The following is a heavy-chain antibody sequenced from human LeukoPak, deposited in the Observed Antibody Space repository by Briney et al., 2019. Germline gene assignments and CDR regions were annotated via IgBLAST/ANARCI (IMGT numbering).Heavy chain of an antibody. Sequence: GGSLRLSCAASGFTFSSYGMHWVRQAPGKGLEWVAVISYDGSNKYYADSVKGRFTISRDNSKSTLYLQMNSLRAEDTAVYYCAKCRVATIGGPYYYYGMDVWGKGTTVTVSS. CDR3: AKCRVATIGGPYYYYGMDV. CDR1: GFTFSSYG. D-gene: IGHD5-12*01. CDR2: ISYDGSNK. V-gene: IGHV3-30*18. J-gene: IGHJ6*04.